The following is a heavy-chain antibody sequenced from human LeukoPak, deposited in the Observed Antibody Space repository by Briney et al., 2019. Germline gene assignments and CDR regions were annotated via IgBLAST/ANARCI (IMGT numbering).Heavy chain of an antibody. CDR1: GYTFTSYY. Sequence: ASVKVSCKASGYTFTSYYMHWVRQAPGQGLEWMGIINPSGGSTSYAQKFQGRVTMTRDMSTSTVYMELSSLGSEDTAVYYCARDGGYCSGGSCYPGKMIGYMDVWGKGTTVTISS. D-gene: IGHD2-15*01. CDR2: INPSGGST. J-gene: IGHJ6*03. CDR3: ARDGGYCSGGSCYPGKMIGYMDV. V-gene: IGHV1-46*01.